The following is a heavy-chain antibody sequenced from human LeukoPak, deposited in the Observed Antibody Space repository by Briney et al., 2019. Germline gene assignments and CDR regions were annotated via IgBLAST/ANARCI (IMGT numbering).Heavy chain of an antibody. V-gene: IGHV3-21*01. J-gene: IGHJ6*02. CDR1: GFTFSNYW. Sequence: PGGSLRLSCAASGFTFSNYWMGWVRQAPRKGLEWVSSISGSSSSIYYKESVRGRFTISRDNSKNSVYLQMNSLRAEDTAVYYCARFVANWNPGGMDVWGQGTTVTVSS. CDR2: ISGSSSSI. D-gene: IGHD1-20*01. CDR3: ARFVANWNPGGMDV.